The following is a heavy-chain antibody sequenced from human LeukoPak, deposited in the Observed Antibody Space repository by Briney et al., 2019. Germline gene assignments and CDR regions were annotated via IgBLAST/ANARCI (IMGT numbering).Heavy chain of an antibody. CDR1: GDNVSSNSAA. CDR2: TYYRSKWYN. J-gene: IGHJ6*02. Sequence: SQTLSLTCAISGDNVSSNSAAWNWIGQSPSRGLEWLGRTYYRSKWYNDYAVSVKSRITINPDTSKNQFSLQLNSMTPEDTAVYYCAKGKYGSGSYYYYYGMDVWGQGTTVTVSS. V-gene: IGHV6-1*01. CDR3: AKGKYGSGSYYYYYGMDV. D-gene: IGHD3-10*01.